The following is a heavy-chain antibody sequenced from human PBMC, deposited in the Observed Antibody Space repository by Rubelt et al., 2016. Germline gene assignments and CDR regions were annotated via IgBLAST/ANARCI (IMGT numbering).Heavy chain of an antibody. Sequence: EVQLVQPGAEVKKPGESLKISCKGSGYSFTSYWIGWVRQMPGKGLEWMGIIYTGDSDTRYSRAVQGQVTIAADKPIGTADLQWRSLKASDTAMYYCARVTTVTNDNWFDPWGQGTLVTVSS. V-gene: IGHV5-51*01. CDR3: ARVTTVTNDNWFDP. CDR2: IYTGDSDT. CDR1: GYSFTSYW. J-gene: IGHJ5*02. D-gene: IGHD4-17*01.